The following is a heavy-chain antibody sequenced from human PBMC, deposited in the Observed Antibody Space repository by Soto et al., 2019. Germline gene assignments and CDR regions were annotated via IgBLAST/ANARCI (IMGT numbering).Heavy chain of an antibody. Sequence: GGSLRLSCAASGFTFSSYAMSWVRQAPGKGLEWVSAISGSGGSTYYADSVKGRFTISRDNSRNTLYLQMNSLRAEDTALYYCAKHSENYGSMTFGPWGQGSLVTVS. CDR3: AKHSENYGSMTFGP. CDR2: ISGSGGST. V-gene: IGHV3-23*01. D-gene: IGHD3-10*01. CDR1: GFTFSSYA. J-gene: IGHJ5*02.